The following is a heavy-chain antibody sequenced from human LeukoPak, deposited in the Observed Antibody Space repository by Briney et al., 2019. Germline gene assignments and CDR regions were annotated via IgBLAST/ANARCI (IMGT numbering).Heavy chain of an antibody. CDR1: GYTFTSYY. Sequence: ASVKVSCKASGYTFTSYYMHWVRHAPGQGLEWVGIINPSGGSTSYAQKFQGRVTMTRDMSTSTVYMELSSLRSEDTAVYYCGRDRVHSSSSTQYYMDVWGKGTTVTVSS. D-gene: IGHD6-6*01. V-gene: IGHV1-46*01. CDR3: GRDRVHSSSSTQYYMDV. J-gene: IGHJ6*03. CDR2: INPSGGST.